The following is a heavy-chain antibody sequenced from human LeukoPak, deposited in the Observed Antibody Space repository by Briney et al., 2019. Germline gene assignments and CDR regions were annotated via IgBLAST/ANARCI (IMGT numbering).Heavy chain of an antibody. J-gene: IGHJ4*02. V-gene: IGHV4-39*07. D-gene: IGHD4-17*01. CDR2: IYYSGST. CDR3: ASDYGDYVVY. Sequence: SETLSLTCTVSGGSISSSSYYWGWIRQPPGKGLEWIGSIYYSGSTYYNPSLKSRVTISVDTSKNQFSLKLSSVTAADTAVYYCASDYGDYVVYWGQGTLVTVSS. CDR1: GGSISSSSYY.